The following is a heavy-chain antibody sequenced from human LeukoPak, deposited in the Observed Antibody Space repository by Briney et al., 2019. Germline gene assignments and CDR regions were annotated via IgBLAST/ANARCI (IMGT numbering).Heavy chain of an antibody. D-gene: IGHD2-21*01. J-gene: IGHJ4*02. V-gene: IGHV1-18*01. Sequence: GASVKVSCKASGYTFTSYGISWVRQAPGQGLEWMGWISAYSGNTIYAQKLQGRVTMTTDTSTTTAYMELRSLRSDDTAVYYCARDRDYSPDYWGQGTLVTVSS. CDR3: ARDRDYSPDY. CDR2: ISAYSGNT. CDR1: GYTFTSYG.